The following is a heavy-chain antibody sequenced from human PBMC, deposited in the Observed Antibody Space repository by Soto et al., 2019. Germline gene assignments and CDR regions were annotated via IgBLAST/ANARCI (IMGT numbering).Heavy chain of an antibody. V-gene: IGHV5-51*01. Sequence: GESLKISCKGSGYSFTSYLIGWVRQMPGKGLERMGIIYPGDSDTRYSPSFQGQVTISADKSISTAYLQWSSLKASDTVMYYCARSGVDTALVNAFHIWCQGTMVTGS. CDR3: ARSGVDTALVNAFHI. J-gene: IGHJ3*02. CDR2: IYPGDSDT. D-gene: IGHD5-18*01. CDR1: GYSFTSYL.